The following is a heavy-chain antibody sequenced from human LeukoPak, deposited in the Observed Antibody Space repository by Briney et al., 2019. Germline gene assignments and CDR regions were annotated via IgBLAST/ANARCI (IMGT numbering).Heavy chain of an antibody. J-gene: IGHJ4*02. D-gene: IGHD3-22*01. CDR1: GYTFTGYY. V-gene: IGHV1-2*02. CDR2: INPNSGGT. CDR3: ARDWLDSSGYYYFDY. Sequence: ASVKVSCKASGYTFTGYYMHWVRQAPGQGLEWMGWINPNSGGTNYAQKFQGRVTMTRDTSISTAYMELSRLGSDDTAVYYCARDWLDSSGYYYFDYWGQGTLVTVSS.